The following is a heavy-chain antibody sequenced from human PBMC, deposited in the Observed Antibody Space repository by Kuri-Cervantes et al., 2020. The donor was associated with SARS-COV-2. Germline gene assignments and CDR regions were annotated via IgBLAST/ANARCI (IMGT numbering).Heavy chain of an antibody. CDR1: GGSISSYC. CDR3: ARSVVVPATRFDP. Sequence: SETLSLTCTVSGGSISSYCWSWIRQPPGKGLEWIGYIYYSGSTNYNPSLKSRVTISVDTSKNQFSLKLSSVTAADTAVYYCARSVVVPATRFDPWGQGTLVTVSS. J-gene: IGHJ5*02. V-gene: IGHV4-59*12. CDR2: IYYSGST. D-gene: IGHD2-2*01.